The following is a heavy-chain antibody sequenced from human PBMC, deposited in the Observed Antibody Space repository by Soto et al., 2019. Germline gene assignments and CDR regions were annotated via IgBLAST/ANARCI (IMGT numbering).Heavy chain of an antibody. Sequence: EVQLLESGGDLVQPGGSLRLSCAASGFTFSSYAMSWVRQAPGKGLEWVSTISGRGDDTYYTDSVRGRFTISKDNSKNTPYVYMNRLRAAVTAVYYCARAQPTYSSSYFDYWGQVSLVTVSS. J-gene: IGHJ4*02. CDR1: GFTFSSYA. V-gene: IGHV3-23*01. CDR3: ARAQPTYSSSYFDY. CDR2: ISGRGDDT. D-gene: IGHD3-22*01.